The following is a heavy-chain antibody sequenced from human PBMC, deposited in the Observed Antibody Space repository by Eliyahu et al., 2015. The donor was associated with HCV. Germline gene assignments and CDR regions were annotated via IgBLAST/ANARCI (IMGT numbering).Heavy chain of an antibody. Sequence: QVQLVQSGAEVKKPGASVKVSCXASGYSFISYDITWVRQATGQGLEWMGWINPNTGDXGXAQXFQGRVTMTRDTPLSTAYMELSSLRSEDSAVYYCARGTRYYYGLDAWGQGTTVTVSS. V-gene: IGHV1-8*01. CDR3: ARGTRYYYGLDA. CDR1: GYSFISYD. J-gene: IGHJ6*02. CDR2: INPNTGDX.